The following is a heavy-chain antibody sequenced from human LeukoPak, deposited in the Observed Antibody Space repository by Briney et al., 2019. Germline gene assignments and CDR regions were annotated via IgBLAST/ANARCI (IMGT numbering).Heavy chain of an antibody. V-gene: IGHV3-66*01. D-gene: IGHD3-22*01. J-gene: IGHJ3*01. CDR3: ARSLYSDSGGYYSDAFHV. Sequence: GGSLRLSCAVSGFTFRDAAMTWVRQAPGKGLQWVSIIFSDGSTYYAGSVKGRFTISRDNSKNTLHLQMNSLRAEDTAVYYCARSLYSDSGGYYSDAFHVWGQGTMVTVSS. CDR1: GFTFRDAA. CDR2: IFSDGST.